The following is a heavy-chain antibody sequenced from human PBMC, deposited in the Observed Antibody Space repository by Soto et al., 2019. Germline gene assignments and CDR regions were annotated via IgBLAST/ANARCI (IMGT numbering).Heavy chain of an antibody. J-gene: IGHJ6*01. CDR2: INTDGSDT. Sequence: GGSLRLSCAASGFTFSYDWMHWVRQAPGKGLVWVSRINTDGSDTSYADSVKGRFTISRDNANNILYLQMNSLRAEDTAVYYGARDRPGDQHSGDVWGQGNMGTGSS. CDR3: ARDRPGDQHSGDV. V-gene: IGHV3-74*01. CDR1: GFTFSYDW. D-gene: IGHD6-6*01.